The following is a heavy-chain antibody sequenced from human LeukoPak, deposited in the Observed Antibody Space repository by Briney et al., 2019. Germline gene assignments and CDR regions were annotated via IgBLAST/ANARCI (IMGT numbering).Heavy chain of an antibody. Sequence: GGSLRLSCAASGFTFSNYNMNWVRQTPGKGLEWVSSISSSSSYIYYADSVKGRFTISRDNAKNSLYLRMNSLRAEDTAVYYCARDLGGYYYDSHRWGQGTLVTVSS. D-gene: IGHD3-22*01. J-gene: IGHJ4*02. V-gene: IGHV3-21*01. CDR3: ARDLGGYYYDSHR. CDR1: GFTFSNYN. CDR2: ISSSSSYI.